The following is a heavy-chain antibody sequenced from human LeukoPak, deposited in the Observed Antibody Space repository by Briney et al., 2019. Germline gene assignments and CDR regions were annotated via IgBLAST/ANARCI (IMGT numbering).Heavy chain of an antibody. D-gene: IGHD3-10*01. CDR2: IRYEGSNK. CDR1: GFTFSSYG. CDR3: AKDPYLRWFGELFVSWYYYYYMDV. V-gene: IGHV3-30*02. J-gene: IGHJ6*03. Sequence: GGSLRLSCAASGFTFSSYGMGWVRQAPGKGLEWVAFIRYEGSNKYYADSVKGRFTISRDNSKNKLYLQMNRLRAEDTAVSYCAKDPYLRWFGELFVSWYYYYYMDVWGKGTTVTISS.